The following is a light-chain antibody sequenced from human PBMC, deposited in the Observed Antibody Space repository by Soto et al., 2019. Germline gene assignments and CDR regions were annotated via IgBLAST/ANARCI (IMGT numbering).Light chain of an antibody. Sequence: IVMTQSPATLSVSPGERATLSCRASQSVSSSNLAWYQQKPAQAPRLLIYAASRRAPGIPERFSGSGSGTDFTLTISRLEPEDFAVYYCQQYLTSPKTFGQGTKVDTK. CDR3: QQYLTSPKT. J-gene: IGKJ1*01. CDR2: AAS. CDR1: QSVSSSN. V-gene: IGKV3-20*01.